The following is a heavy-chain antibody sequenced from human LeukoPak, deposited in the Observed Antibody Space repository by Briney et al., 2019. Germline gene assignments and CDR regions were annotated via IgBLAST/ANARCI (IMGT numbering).Heavy chain of an antibody. CDR1: GFSFSSYE. Sequence: GGSLRLSCVVSGFSFSSYEMNWVRQAPGKGLEWVSYITSSSDTIYYADSVKGRFTISRDNAKNSLYLQMSSLRPEDTAVYYCATYTHWVAGDVWGQGTTVTVSS. J-gene: IGHJ6*02. V-gene: IGHV3-48*03. D-gene: IGHD3-16*01. CDR3: ATYTHWVAGDV. CDR2: ITSSSDTI.